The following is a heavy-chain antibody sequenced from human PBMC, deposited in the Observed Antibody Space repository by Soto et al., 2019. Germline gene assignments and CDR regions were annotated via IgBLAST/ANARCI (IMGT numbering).Heavy chain of an antibody. CDR1: GGTFSSYT. CDR3: ARRYCISPSCHYYGLDV. Sequence: QVQLVQSGAEVKKPGSSVKVSCKASGGTFSSYTISWVRQAPGQGLEWMGGIIPMFGTGNYAQKFQGRVKITADESTNTAYMELSSLRSEDTAVYYCARRYCISPSCHYYGLDVWGQGTTVTVSS. D-gene: IGHD2-2*01. V-gene: IGHV1-69*12. CDR2: IIPMFGTG. J-gene: IGHJ6*02.